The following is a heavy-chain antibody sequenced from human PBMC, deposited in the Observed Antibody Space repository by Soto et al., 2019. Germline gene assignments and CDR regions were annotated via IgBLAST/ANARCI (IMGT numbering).Heavy chain of an antibody. CDR2: VSDSGST. Sequence: QVQLHETGPGLVKPSETLSLMCTVSGGSITNYYWSWIRQSPAKGLEWIGYVSDSGSTKYNPSLKSRVTISVDTSKNQFSLNLTSLSAADTAVYYCARERVGHSAMDVWGQRTTVTVSS. J-gene: IGHJ6*02. V-gene: IGHV4-59*12. D-gene: IGHD1-26*01. CDR1: GGSITNYY. CDR3: ARERVGHSAMDV.